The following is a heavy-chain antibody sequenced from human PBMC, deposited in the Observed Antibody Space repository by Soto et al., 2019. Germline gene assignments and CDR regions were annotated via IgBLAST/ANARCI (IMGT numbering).Heavy chain of an antibody. J-gene: IGHJ6*02. V-gene: IGHV3-30-3*01. CDR2: ISYDGSNK. Sequence: QVQLVESGGGVVQPGRSLRLSCAASGFTFSSYAMHWVRQAPGKGLEWVAVISYDGSNKYYADSVKGRFTISRDNSKNTLYLQMNSLRAEDTAVYYCARAKYSSGWYSPYYSYGMDVWGQGTTVTVSS. CDR1: GFTFSSYA. D-gene: IGHD6-19*01. CDR3: ARAKYSSGWYSPYYSYGMDV.